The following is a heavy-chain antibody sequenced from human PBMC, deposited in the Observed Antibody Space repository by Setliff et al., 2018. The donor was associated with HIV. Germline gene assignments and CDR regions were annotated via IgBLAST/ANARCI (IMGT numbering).Heavy chain of an antibody. D-gene: IGHD3-9*01. Sequence: SVKVSCKASGGSFSSYGISWVRQAPGQGLEWMGGIIPILGITNYAQKFQGRVTISADKPTSTVSMELSSLRSGDTAVYHCARSSYDILTGYYKALEYWGQGTLVTVSS. J-gene: IGHJ4*02. CDR2: IIPILGIT. CDR1: GGSFSSYG. V-gene: IGHV1-69*10. CDR3: ARSSYDILTGYYKALEY.